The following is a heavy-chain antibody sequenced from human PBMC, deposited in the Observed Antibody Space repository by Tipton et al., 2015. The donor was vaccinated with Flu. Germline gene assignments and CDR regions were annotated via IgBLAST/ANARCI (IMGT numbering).Heavy chain of an antibody. CDR3: AREIRRDTWTLDYYGMDV. J-gene: IGHJ6*02. V-gene: IGHV3-53*01. Sequence: GSLRLSCAASGFAVSTSFMSWVRQAPGKGLEWASTIYGGGSTYYADSVKGRFSISRDISSNMVYLQMDSLRAEDTAVYYCAREIRRDTWTLDYYGMDVWGQGTTVTVSS. D-gene: IGHD1-1*01. CDR1: GFAVSTSF. CDR2: IYGGGST.